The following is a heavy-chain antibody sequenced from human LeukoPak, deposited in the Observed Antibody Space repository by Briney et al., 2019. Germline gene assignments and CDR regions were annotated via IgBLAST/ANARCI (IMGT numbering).Heavy chain of an antibody. CDR3: AKVQTTVVSPPDS. CDR2: ISATGGST. V-gene: IGHV3-23*01. CDR1: GFTFSSYA. J-gene: IGHJ4*02. D-gene: IGHD4-23*01. Sequence: GGSLRLSCAASGFTFSSYAMSWVRQAPGKGLEWVSTISATGGSTFYADSVKGRFTISRDNSKDTLYLQINSLRAEDTAVHFCAKVQTTVVSPPDSWGQGTLVTVSS.